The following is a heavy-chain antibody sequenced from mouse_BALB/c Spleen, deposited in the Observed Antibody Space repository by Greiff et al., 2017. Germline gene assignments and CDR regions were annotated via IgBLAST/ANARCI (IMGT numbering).Heavy chain of an antibody. J-gene: IGHJ3*01. Sequence: EVQLQQSGTVLARPGASVKMSCKASGYTFTSYWMHWVKQRPGQGLEWIGAIYPGNSDTSYNQKFKGKAKLTAVTSTSTAYMELSSLTNEDSAVYYCTRPIYYGYDDGAWFAYWGQGTLVTVSA. CDR3: TRPIYYGYDDGAWFAY. CDR1: GYTFTSYW. V-gene: IGHV1-5*01. D-gene: IGHD2-2*01. CDR2: IYPGNSDT.